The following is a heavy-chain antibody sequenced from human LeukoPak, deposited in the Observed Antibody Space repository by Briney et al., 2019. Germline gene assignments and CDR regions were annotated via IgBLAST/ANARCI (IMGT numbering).Heavy chain of an antibody. J-gene: IGHJ6*02. CDR3: ARARNLSSGWYVYGMDV. V-gene: IGHV1-69*13. CDR2: IIPIFGTA. Sequence: ASVKVSCKASGGTFSSYAISWVRQAPGQGLEWMGGIIPIFGTASYAQKFQGRVTITADESTSTAYMELSSLRSEDTAVYYCARARNLSSGWYVYGMDVWGQGTTVTVSS. D-gene: IGHD6-19*01. CDR1: GGTFSSYA.